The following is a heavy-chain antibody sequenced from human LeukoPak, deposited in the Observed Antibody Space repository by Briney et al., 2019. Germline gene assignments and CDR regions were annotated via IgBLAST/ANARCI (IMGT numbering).Heavy chain of an antibody. Sequence: SETLSLTCAVSGGSVSSSNWWSWVRQPPGKGLEWIGEVYHSGSTNYNPSLKSRVTISVDRAKSHLSLNLSAVTAADTAVYYCARVGSFYYYGMDVWGQGTTVTVSS. D-gene: IGHD3-3*02. V-gene: IGHV4-4*02. CDR1: GGSVSSSNW. CDR3: ARVGSFYYYGMDV. CDR2: VYHSGST. J-gene: IGHJ6*02.